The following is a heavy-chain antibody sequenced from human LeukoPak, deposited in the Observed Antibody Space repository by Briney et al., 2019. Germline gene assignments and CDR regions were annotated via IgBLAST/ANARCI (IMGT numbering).Heavy chain of an antibody. J-gene: IGHJ6*04. V-gene: IGHV3-49*04. CDR2: IRSKAYGGTT. D-gene: IGHD2-2*01. CDR1: GLTSCDYA. Sequence: GGSLRLSCTASGLTSCDYAMSWVRQAPGKGLEWVGFIRSKAYGGTTEYAASVKGRFTISRDDSESIAYLQMNSLKTEDTAVYYCTRDIVVVPAAIYYYYYYGMDVWGKGATVTVSS. CDR3: TRDIVVVPAAIYYYYYYGMDV.